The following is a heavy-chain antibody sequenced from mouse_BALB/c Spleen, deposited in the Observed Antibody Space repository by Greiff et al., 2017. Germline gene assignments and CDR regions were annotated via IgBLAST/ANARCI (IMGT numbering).Heavy chain of an antibody. J-gene: IGHJ1*01. CDR3: ARDAWGDWYFDV. CDR2: SRNKANAYTT. V-gene: IGHV7-1*02. CDR1: GFTFSDFY. Sequence: EVKLMESGGGLVQPGGSLRLSCAPSGFTFSDFYMEWVRQPPGKRLEWIAASRNKANAYTTEYSASVKGRFIVSRATSQSILYLQMNALRAEDTAIYYCARDAWGDWYFDVWGAGTTVTVSS.